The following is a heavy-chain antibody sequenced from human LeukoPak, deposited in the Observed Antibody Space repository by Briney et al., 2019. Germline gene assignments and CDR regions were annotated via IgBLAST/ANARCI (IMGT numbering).Heavy chain of an antibody. D-gene: IGHD3-10*01. V-gene: IGHV4-59*01. CDR1: GGSISSYY. Sequence: SETLSLTCTVSGGSISSYYWSWIRQPPGKGLKWIGYIYYSGSTNYNPSLKSRVTISVDTSKNQFSLKLSSVTAADTAVYYCARVSGDLVAADAFDIWGQGTMVTVSS. J-gene: IGHJ3*02. CDR3: ARVSGDLVAADAFDI. CDR2: IYYSGST.